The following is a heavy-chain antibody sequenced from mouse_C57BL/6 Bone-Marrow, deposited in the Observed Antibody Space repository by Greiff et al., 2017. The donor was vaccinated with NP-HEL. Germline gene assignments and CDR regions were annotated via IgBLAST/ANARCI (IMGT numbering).Heavy chain of an antibody. V-gene: IGHV1-81*01. CDR2: IYPRSGNT. Sequence: VQLQQSGAELARPGASVKLSCKASGYTFTSYGISWVKQRTGQGLEWIGEIYPRSGNTYYNEKFKGKATLTADKSSSTAYMELRSLTSEDSAVYFCARRGQLRLRNFDVWGTGTTVTVSS. J-gene: IGHJ1*03. CDR3: ARRGQLRLRNFDV. CDR1: GYTFTSYG. D-gene: IGHD3-2*02.